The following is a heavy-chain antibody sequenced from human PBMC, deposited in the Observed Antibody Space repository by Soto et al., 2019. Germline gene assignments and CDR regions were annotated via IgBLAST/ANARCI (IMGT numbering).Heavy chain of an antibody. CDR2: ISGSGGST. Sequence: HPGGSLRLSCAASGFTFSSYAMSWVRQAPGKGLEWVSAISGSGGSTYYADSVKGRFTISRDNSKNTLYLQMNSLRAEDTAVYYCAYSLNYYESSGLPYYYYYGMDVWGQGTTVTVSS. CDR1: GFTFSSYA. CDR3: AYSLNYYESSGLPYYYYYGMDV. D-gene: IGHD3-22*01. V-gene: IGHV3-23*01. J-gene: IGHJ6*02.